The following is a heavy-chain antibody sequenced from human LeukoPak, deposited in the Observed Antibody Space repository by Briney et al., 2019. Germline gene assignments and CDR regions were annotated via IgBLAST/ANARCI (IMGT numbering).Heavy chain of an antibody. D-gene: IGHD3-10*01. CDR2: INHSGST. Sequence: PSETLSLTCTVSGGSISSYYWSWIWQPAGKGLEWIGEINHSGSTNYNPSLKSRVTISVDTSRNQFSLKLSSVTAADTAVYYCAREGLNMVRGIIPKEAWGWFDPWGQGTLVTVSS. CDR3: AREGLNMVRGIIPKEAWGWFDP. CDR1: GGSISSYY. J-gene: IGHJ5*02. V-gene: IGHV4-34*01.